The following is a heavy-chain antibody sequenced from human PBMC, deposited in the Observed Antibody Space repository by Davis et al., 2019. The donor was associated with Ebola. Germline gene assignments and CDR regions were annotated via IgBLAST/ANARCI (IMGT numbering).Heavy chain of an antibody. V-gene: IGHV1-18*01. CDR3: ARTSIVGTTTTASDI. Sequence: ASVKVSCKASGYTFRNSAISWVRQAPGQGLEWMGWISAYNGNTNYAQILQGRVTMTTETSTGTAYMELRSLRSDDTAVYFCARTSIVGTTTTASDIWGQGTKVTVSS. J-gene: IGHJ3*02. CDR1: GYTFRNSA. D-gene: IGHD1-26*01. CDR2: ISAYNGNT.